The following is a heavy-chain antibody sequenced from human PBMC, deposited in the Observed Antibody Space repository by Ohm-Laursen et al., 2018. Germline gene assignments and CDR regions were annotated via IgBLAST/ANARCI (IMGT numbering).Heavy chain of an antibody. CDR3: ARENYYYDSSGYYLEGNFDY. J-gene: IGHJ4*02. CDR1: GFTFSSYS. Sequence: SLRLSCAASGFTFSSYSMNWVRQAPGKGLEWVSSISSSSSYIYYADSVKGRFTISRDNAKNSLYLQMNSLRAEDTAVYYCARENYYYDSSGYYLEGNFDYWGQGTLVTVSS. D-gene: IGHD3-22*01. CDR2: ISSSSSYI. V-gene: IGHV3-21*04.